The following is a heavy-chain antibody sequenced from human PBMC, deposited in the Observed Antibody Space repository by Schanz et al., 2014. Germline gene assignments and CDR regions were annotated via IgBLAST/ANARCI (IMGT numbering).Heavy chain of an antibody. Sequence: EVKLLESGGTLVRPGGSLRLSCAASGFTFSTYAMAWVRQAPGKGLEWVSSINTGGDSTYYADSVKGRFTISRDNSRDTVYLQMNSLRAEDTAVYYCARIGGSVFDYWAQGTLVTVSS. J-gene: IGHJ4*02. V-gene: IGHV3-23*01. CDR3: ARIGGSVFDY. CDR2: INTGGDST. D-gene: IGHD3-10*01. CDR1: GFTFSTYA.